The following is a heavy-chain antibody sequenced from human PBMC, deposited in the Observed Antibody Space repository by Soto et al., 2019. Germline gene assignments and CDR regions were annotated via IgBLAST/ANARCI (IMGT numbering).Heavy chain of an antibody. J-gene: IGHJ5*02. D-gene: IGHD2-15*01. CDR3: AKARCTSNTCYVPDH. CDR1: GFTFSGHT. CDR2: ISGSGGSP. V-gene: IGHV3-23*01. Sequence: EVQLLESGGGLVQPGGSLRLSCAASGFTFSGHTMSWVRQAPGKGLEWVSAISGSGGSPSYADSVQGRFTISRDNPKNTRYLQMSRLRVEDTAIYYCAKARCTSNTCYVPDHWGQGTLVTVSS.